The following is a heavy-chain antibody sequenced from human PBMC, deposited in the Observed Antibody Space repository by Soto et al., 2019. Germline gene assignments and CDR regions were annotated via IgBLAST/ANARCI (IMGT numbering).Heavy chain of an antibody. D-gene: IGHD5-18*01. Sequence: PGGSLRLSCAASGFTFSSYAMHWVRQAPGKGLEWVAVISYDGSNKYYADSVKGRFTISRDNSKNTLYLQMNSLRAEDTAVYYCARDRAPGYSYGRGYYFDYWGQGTLVTVS. CDR2: ISYDGSNK. J-gene: IGHJ4*02. CDR3: ARDRAPGYSYGRGYYFDY. CDR1: GFTFSSYA. V-gene: IGHV3-30-3*01.